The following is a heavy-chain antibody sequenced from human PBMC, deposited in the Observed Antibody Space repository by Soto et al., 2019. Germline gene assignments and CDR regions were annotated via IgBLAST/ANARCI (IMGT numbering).Heavy chain of an antibody. CDR3: ASFRGRDGYTPSIWGYLEYYYYGMDV. CDR2: ISSSSSYI. J-gene: IGHJ6*02. Sequence: EVQLVESGGGLVKPGGSLRLSCAASGFTFSSYSMNWVRQAPGKGLEWVSSISSSSSYIYYADSVKGRFTISRDNAKNSLYLQMNSLRAEDTAVYYCASFRGRDGYTPSIWGYLEYYYYGMDVWGQGTTVTVSS. V-gene: IGHV3-21*01. CDR1: GFTFSSYS. D-gene: IGHD2-21*01.